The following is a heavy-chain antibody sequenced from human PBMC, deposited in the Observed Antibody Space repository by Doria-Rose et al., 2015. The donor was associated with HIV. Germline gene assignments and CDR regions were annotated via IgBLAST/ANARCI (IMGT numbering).Heavy chain of an antibody. Sequence: VTLKVSGPVLVKPTETLTLTCTVSGVSLSSPGMGVSWIRQPPGKALEWLANIFSDDERSYNTSLKSRLTISRGTSKSQVVLTMTDMDPVDTATYYCARIKSSRWYHKYYFDSWGQGTLVIVSA. V-gene: IGHV2-26*01. D-gene: IGHD6-13*01. CDR2: IFSDDER. J-gene: IGHJ4*02. CDR3: ARIKSSRWYHKYYFDS. CDR1: GVSLSSPGMG.